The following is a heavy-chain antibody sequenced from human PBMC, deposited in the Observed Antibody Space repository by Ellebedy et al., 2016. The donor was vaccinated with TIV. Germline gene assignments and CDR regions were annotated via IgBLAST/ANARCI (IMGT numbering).Heavy chain of an antibody. Sequence: DSVKGRFTIPRDNSKNTLYLQMNSLRAEDTALYYCAKGSGLGGVDIWGQGTMVTVSS. J-gene: IGHJ3*02. CDR3: AKGSGLGGVDI. V-gene: IGHV3-30*02. D-gene: IGHD3/OR15-3a*01.